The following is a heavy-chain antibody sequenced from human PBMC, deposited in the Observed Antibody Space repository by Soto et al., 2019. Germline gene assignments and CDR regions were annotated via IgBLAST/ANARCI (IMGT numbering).Heavy chain of an antibody. V-gene: IGHV3-33*01. D-gene: IGHD2-15*01. CDR3: ARYPRGYCSGGTCSE. Sequence: GGSLRLSCAASGFTFSSYGMHWVRQAPGKGLEWVAVIWYDGSNKYYADSVKGRFTISRDNSKNSLYLQMNSLRAEDTAVYYCARYPRGYCSGGTCSEWGQGTLVTVSS. CDR2: IWYDGSNK. CDR1: GFTFSSYG. J-gene: IGHJ4*02.